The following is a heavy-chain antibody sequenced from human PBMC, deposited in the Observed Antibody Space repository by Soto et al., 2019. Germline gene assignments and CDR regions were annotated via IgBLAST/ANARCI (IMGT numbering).Heavy chain of an antibody. CDR1: GFTFSSYA. CDR3: ARVMGNIVVVTPLFDY. CDR2: ISYDGSNK. D-gene: IGHD2-21*02. Sequence: QVQLVESGGGVVQPGRSLRLSCAASGFTFSSYAMHWVRQAPGKGLEWVAVISYDGSNKNYADAVKGRLTISRENSKSLLNMQMNSGRAQDTAVYYCARVMGNIVVVTPLFDYWRRGTLVTVSS. J-gene: IGHJ4*02. V-gene: IGHV3-30-3*01.